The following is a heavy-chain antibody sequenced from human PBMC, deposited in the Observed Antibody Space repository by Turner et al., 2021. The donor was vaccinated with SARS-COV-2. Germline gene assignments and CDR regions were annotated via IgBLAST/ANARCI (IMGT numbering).Heavy chain of an antibody. D-gene: IGHD2-2*01. V-gene: IGHV4-4*02. Sequence: LEEGGPGLGKRLGTRLLTFSFTKSSISRSNGWSWVRQPPVKGLGWIGEIYHSGSTNYNPSLKSRVTISVDKSKNQFSLKLSSVTAADTAVYYCARRDCSSNYSDHYFDYWGQGTLVTVSS. CDR2: IYHSGST. CDR3: ARRDCSSNYSDHYFDY. J-gene: IGHJ4*02. CDR1: KSSISRSNG.